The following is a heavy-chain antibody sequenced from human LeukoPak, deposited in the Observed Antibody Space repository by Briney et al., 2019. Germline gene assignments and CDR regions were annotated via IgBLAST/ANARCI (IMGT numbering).Heavy chain of an antibody. CDR3: ARDYSSSWNYFDY. J-gene: IGHJ4*02. Sequence: SETLSLTCTVSGGSISSYYWSWIRQPPGKGLEWVWYIYYSGSTNYNPSLKSRVTISVDTSKNQFSLKLSSVTAADTAVYYCARDYSSSWNYFDYWGQGTLVTVSS. D-gene: IGHD6-13*01. CDR2: IYYSGST. V-gene: IGHV4-59*01. CDR1: GGSISSYY.